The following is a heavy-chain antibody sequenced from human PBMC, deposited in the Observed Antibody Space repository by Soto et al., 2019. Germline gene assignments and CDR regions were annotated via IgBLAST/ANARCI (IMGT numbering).Heavy chain of an antibody. V-gene: IGHV3-23*01. D-gene: IGHD3-10*01. Sequence: GGSLRLSCAASGFTFSSYAMSWVRQAPGKGLEWVSAISGSGGSTYYADSVKGRFTISRDNSKNTLYLQMNSLRAEDTAVYYCAKVLVTPNYYGSGSYYFDYWGQGTLVTVSS. J-gene: IGHJ4*02. CDR1: GFTFSSYA. CDR2: ISGSGGST. CDR3: AKVLVTPNYYGSGSYYFDY.